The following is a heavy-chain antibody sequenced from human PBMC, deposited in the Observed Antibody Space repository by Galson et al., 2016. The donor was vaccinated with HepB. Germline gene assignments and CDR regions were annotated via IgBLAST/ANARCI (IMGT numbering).Heavy chain of an antibody. V-gene: IGHV4-59*01. Sequence: LSLTCGVSGGSISGYYWSWIRQPPGKGLEWVGYIYYTGSSPYKPSLKSRVTFSVDTSKNQVSLKLSSVTAADTALYYCARWAYCGGNCYPNYFDSWGQGTLVTVSS. CDR3: ARWAYCGGNCYPNYFDS. CDR2: IYYTGSS. CDR1: GGSISGYY. J-gene: IGHJ4*02. D-gene: IGHD2-21*02.